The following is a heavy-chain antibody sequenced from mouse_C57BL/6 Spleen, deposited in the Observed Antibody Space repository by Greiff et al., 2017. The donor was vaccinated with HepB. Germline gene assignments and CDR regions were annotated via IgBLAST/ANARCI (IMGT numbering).Heavy chain of an antibody. V-gene: IGHV1-72*01. J-gene: IGHJ4*01. CDR3: ARRLHTSGYVDAMDY. CDR1: GYTFTSYW. CDR2: IDPNSGGT. D-gene: IGHD3-2*02. Sequence: VQLQQSGAELVKPGASVKLSCKASGYTFTSYWMHWVKQRPGRGLEWIGRIDPNSGGTKYNEKFMSKATLTVDKPSSTAYMQLSSLTSEDSAVYYCARRLHTSGYVDAMDYWGQGTSVTVSS.